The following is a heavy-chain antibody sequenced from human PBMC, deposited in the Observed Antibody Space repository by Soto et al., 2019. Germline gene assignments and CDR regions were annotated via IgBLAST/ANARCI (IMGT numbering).Heavy chain of an antibody. J-gene: IGHJ6*02. V-gene: IGHV3-66*01. Sequence: GGSLRLSCAASGFTVSSNYMSWVRQAPGKGLEWVSVIYSGGSTYYADSVKGRFTISRDNSKNTLYLQMNSLRAEDTAVYYCARDPLVLGYCSGGSCYGGYYYYGMDVWGQGTTVTVSS. CDR1: GFTVSSNY. CDR2: IYSGGST. D-gene: IGHD2-15*01. CDR3: ARDPLVLGYCSGGSCYGGYYYYGMDV.